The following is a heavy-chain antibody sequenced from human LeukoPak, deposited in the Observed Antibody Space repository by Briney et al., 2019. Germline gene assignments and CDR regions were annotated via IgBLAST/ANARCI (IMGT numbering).Heavy chain of an antibody. CDR3: ARDGSYYGSGTYGDY. CDR2: ISAYNGNT. J-gene: IGHJ4*02. Sequence: GASVKVSFKGAGFTFKSYGYSWVRQPPGQGLEWMGWISAYNGNTNYAQKFQGRVTMTTDTSTSTAYLEVRSLRSDDTAVYYCARDGSYYGSGTYGDYWGQGTLVTVSP. V-gene: IGHV1-18*01. CDR1: GFTFKSYG. D-gene: IGHD3-10*01.